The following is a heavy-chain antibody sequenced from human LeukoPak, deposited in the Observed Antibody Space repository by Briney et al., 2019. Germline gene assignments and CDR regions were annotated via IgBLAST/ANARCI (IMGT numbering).Heavy chain of an antibody. CDR1: GGSTSTYY. CDR3: AREKASAGPHFEH. V-gene: IGHV4-59*01. J-gene: IGHJ4*02. Sequence: SETLSLTCFVSGGSTSTYYWSWIRQPPGKGLEWIGYNYNRGTTAYNPSLKSRVTISVDRSKNQFSLSLTSVTAADTAFYYCAREKASAGPHFEHWGRGILVTVSS. D-gene: IGHD6-13*01. CDR2: NYNRGTT.